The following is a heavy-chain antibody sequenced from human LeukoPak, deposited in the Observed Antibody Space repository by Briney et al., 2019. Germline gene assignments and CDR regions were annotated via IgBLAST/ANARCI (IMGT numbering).Heavy chain of an antibody. CDR2: ISNDGSRK. Sequence: GGSLRLSCAASGFTFSSYAMHWVRQAPGKGLEWVAIISNDGSRKYFAHSVEGRFTISRDNSKNTLYLQMDSLRAEDTAVYYCARDRAWNYFDYWGQGTLVTVSS. J-gene: IGHJ4*02. V-gene: IGHV3-30*04. D-gene: IGHD3-3*01. CDR1: GFTFSSYA. CDR3: ARDRAWNYFDY.